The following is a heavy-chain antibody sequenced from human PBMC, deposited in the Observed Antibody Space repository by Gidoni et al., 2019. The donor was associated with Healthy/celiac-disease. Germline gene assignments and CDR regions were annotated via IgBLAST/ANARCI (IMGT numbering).Heavy chain of an antibody. D-gene: IGHD2-2*01. CDR1: GFTFSSYA. J-gene: IGHJ4*02. Sequence: QVQLVESGGGVVQPGRSLRLSCAASGFTFSSYAMHWVRQAPGKGLEWVAVISYDGSNKYYADSVKGRFTISRDNSKNTLYLQMNSLRAEDTAAYYCASFPAATLGYYFDYWGQGTLVTVSS. CDR2: ISYDGSNK. CDR3: ASFPAATLGYYFDY. V-gene: IGHV3-30-3*01.